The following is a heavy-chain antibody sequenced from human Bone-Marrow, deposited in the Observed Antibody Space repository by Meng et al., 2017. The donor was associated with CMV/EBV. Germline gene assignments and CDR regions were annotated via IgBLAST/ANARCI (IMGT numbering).Heavy chain of an antibody. Sequence: ASVKVSCKASGYTFTSYGISWVRQAPGQGLEWMGWISAYNGNTNYAQKLQGRVTMTTDTSTSTAYLELRRLRSDDTPVYYCASSRYCSSTSCYPGYFDLWGRGTLVTVSS. CDR3: ASSRYCSSTSCYPGYFDL. CDR1: GYTFTSYG. D-gene: IGHD2-2*01. CDR2: ISAYNGNT. J-gene: IGHJ2*01. V-gene: IGHV1-18*01.